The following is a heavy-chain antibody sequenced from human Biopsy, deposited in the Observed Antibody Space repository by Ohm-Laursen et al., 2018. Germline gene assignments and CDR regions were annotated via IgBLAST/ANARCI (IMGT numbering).Heavy chain of an antibody. CDR3: AADADGYYTEFDY. J-gene: IGHJ4*02. CDR2: IVPVLGHL. CDR1: GGPSSNYA. V-gene: IGHV1-69*04. D-gene: IGHD3-3*01. Sequence: ASVKVSCKISGGPSSNYAFSWVRQAPGQGLEWVGRIVPVLGHLNYAQRFQGRVSITADKSTSYVFMELSRLTSGDTAVYYCAADADGYYTEFDYWGPGTLVTVSS.